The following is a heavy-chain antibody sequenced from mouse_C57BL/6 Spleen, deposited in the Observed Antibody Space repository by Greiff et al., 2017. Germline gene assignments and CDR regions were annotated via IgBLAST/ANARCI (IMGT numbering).Heavy chain of an antibody. J-gene: IGHJ2*01. CDR1: GYTFTSYW. V-gene: IGHV1-55*01. Sequence: QVQLQQSGAELVKPGASVKMSCKASGYTFTSYWITWVKQRPGQGLEWIGEIYPGSGSTNYNEKFKSKATLTVDTASSAAYMQLSSLTSEDSAVYYCAMSFSEFDYWGQGTTLTVSS. CDR3: AMSFSEFDY. CDR2: IYPGSGST.